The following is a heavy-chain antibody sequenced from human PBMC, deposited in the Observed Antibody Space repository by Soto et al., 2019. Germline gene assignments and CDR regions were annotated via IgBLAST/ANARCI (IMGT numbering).Heavy chain of an antibody. CDR2: IYWDDDK. V-gene: IGHV2-5*02. D-gene: IGHD3-16*01. CDR3: ARALGSWGAYYFDH. Sequence: QITLKESGPTLVRPTQTLTLTCTVSGFSLDTWGVGVGWIRQPPGKAPEWLALIYWDDDKRYSPSLKNRLTITKDTSKNQVVLTVTNMDPVDTVTYYCARALGSWGAYYFDHWSQGTLVTVSS. CDR1: GFSLDTWGVG. J-gene: IGHJ4*02.